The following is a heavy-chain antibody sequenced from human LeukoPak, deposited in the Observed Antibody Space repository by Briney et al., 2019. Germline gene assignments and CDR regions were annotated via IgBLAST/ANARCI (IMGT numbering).Heavy chain of an antibody. D-gene: IGHD4-11*01. J-gene: IGHJ4*02. Sequence: SETLSLTCTVSDGSISSYYWSWIRQPPGKGLEWIGYIYYSGSTNYNPSLKSRATISVDTSKNQFSLKLSSVTAADTAVYYCARHISLTTIDYWGQGTLVTVSS. V-gene: IGHV4-59*08. CDR2: IYYSGST. CDR1: DGSISSYY. CDR3: ARHISLTTIDY.